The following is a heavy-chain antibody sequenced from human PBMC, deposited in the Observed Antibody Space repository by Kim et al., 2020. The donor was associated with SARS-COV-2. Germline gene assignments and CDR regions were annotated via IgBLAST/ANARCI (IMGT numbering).Heavy chain of an antibody. J-gene: IGHJ4*02. Sequence: TYVERFQGRLTLTTDTSTTTIYMELNSLRSEDTAVYYCARDKYSSSWYFDYWGQGSLVSVSS. D-gene: IGHD6-13*01. CDR3: ARDKYSSSWYFDY. V-gene: IGHV1-46*01.